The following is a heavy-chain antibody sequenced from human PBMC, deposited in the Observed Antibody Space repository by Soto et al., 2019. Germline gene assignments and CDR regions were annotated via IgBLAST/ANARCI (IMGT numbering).Heavy chain of an antibody. D-gene: IGHD6-25*01. J-gene: IGHJ4*02. V-gene: IGHV1-69*02. CDR3: ACVAFPRCSSCGLYFDY. CDR1: GGTFSSYT. CDR2: IIPILGIA. Sequence: QVQLVQSGAEVKKPGSSVKVSCKSSGGTFSSYTISWVRQAPGQGLEWMGRIIPILGIADYAQKFQGRVTITADNSTLRADMELSGLSSDDTAVYFCACVAFPRCSSCGLYFDYWGQGALVSVSS.